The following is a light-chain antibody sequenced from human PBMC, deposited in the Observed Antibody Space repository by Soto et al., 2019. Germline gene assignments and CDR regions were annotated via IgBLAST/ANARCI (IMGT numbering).Light chain of an antibody. J-gene: IGLJ2*01. CDR2: EVS. Sequence: QSVLTQPASVSGSPGQSITISCSGTSSDIGGYNYVSWYQQHPGKAPKLVIYEVSNRPSGVSLRFSGSKSRNTASLTISGLQAEDEAEYYCSSFTSTTTVGIFGGGTKVTVL. CDR1: SSDIGGYNY. V-gene: IGLV2-14*01. CDR3: SSFTSTTTVGI.